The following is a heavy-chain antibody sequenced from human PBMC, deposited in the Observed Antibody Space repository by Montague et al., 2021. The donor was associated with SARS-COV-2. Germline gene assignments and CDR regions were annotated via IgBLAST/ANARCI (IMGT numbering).Heavy chain of an antibody. CDR3: ARIQVGRKYYFDF. CDR2: RSEKYN. Sequence: RSEKYNDYAESVKSRITIDPDTSKPQFSLHLNSVTPEDTAVYYCARIQVGRKYYFDFWGQGTLVTVSS. J-gene: IGHJ4*02. V-gene: IGHV6-1*01. D-gene: IGHD1-1*01.